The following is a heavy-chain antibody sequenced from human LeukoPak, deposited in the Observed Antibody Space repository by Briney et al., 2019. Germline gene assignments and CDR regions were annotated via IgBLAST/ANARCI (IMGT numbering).Heavy chain of an antibody. CDR2: IYFSGRT. Sequence: PSETLSLTCTVSGGSINNYYWSWIRQTPEKGLVWSGYIYFSGRTKYNPSLKSRVTISGDTSKNQFSLKLSSVTAADTAVYYCARDPSIAAAGTTPPPTGDWRSPNTWFDPWGQGTLVTVSS. CDR3: ARDPSIAAAGTTPPPTGDWRSPNTWFDP. D-gene: IGHD6-13*01. V-gene: IGHV4-59*12. J-gene: IGHJ5*02. CDR1: GGSINNYY.